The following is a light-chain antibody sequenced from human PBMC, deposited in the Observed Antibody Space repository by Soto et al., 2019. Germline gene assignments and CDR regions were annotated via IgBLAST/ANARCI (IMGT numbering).Light chain of an antibody. V-gene: IGKV1-9*01. CDR3: QQLDSYQIT. CDR2: AAS. Sequence: IQLTQSPSSLSASVGDRVTITCRASQGISSYLAWYQQKPGKAPKLLIYAASSLQSGVESRFSGSGSGTDFTLTIRSMQPEDFATYYCQQLDSYQITFGQGKRLEIK. J-gene: IGKJ5*01. CDR1: QGISSY.